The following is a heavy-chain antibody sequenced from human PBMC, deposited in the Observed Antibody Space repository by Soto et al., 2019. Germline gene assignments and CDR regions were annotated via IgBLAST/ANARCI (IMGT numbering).Heavy chain of an antibody. CDR3: AHRSLIRGGFAS. D-gene: IGHD3-10*01. Sequence: QITLKESGPTLMKPTQTLTLTCSFSGFSLSTNVVAVGWIRQPPEKALEWLALIDGDDEKRYSPSLKSRLTITNDTSKNHVVLAMTNMDPGDTATYYCAHRSLIRGGFASWGQGTLVTVSS. CDR1: GFSLSTNVVA. V-gene: IGHV2-5*02. CDR2: IDGDDEK. J-gene: IGHJ4*02.